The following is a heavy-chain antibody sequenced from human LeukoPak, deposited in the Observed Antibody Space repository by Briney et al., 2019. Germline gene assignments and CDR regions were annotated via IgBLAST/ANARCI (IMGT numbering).Heavy chain of an antibody. CDR3: ARGGSSSPRNVGDAFDI. V-gene: IGHV1-2*02. D-gene: IGHD6-6*01. Sequence: GASVKVSCKASGYTFTSYGISWVRQAPGQGLEWMGWINPNSGGTNYAQKFQGRVTMTRDTSISTAYMELSRLRSDDTAVYYCARGGSSSPRNVGDAFDIWGQGTMVTVSS. J-gene: IGHJ3*02. CDR2: INPNSGGT. CDR1: GYTFTSYG.